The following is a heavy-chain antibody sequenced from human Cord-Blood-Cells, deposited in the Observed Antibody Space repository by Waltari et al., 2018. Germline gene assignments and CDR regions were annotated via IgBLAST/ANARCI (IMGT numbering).Heavy chain of an antibody. CDR2: IYYSGST. V-gene: IGHV4-39*01. J-gene: IGHJ4*02. CDR3: ARQGGLGIKYYFDY. D-gene: IGHD7-27*01. Sequence: QLQLQESCPGLVKPSETLSLTCTVSGGSISSRSYYWGWLRQPPGKGLEWIGSIYYSGSTYDNPSLKSRVTISVDTSKNQFSLKLSSVNAADTAVYYCARQGGLGIKYYFDYWGQGTLVTVSS. CDR1: GGSISSRSYY.